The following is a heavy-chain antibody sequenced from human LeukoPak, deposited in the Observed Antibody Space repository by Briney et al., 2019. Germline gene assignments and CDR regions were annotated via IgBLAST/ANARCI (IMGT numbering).Heavy chain of an antibody. Sequence: GASVKVSCKASGGTFSSYAISWVRQAPGQGLEWMGGIIPIFGTANYAQKFQGRVTITADESTSTAYMELSSLRSEDTAVYYCASSTMATIGYWGQGTLVTVSS. V-gene: IGHV1-69*13. CDR1: GGTFSSYA. D-gene: IGHD5-24*01. J-gene: IGHJ4*02. CDR3: ASSTMATIGY. CDR2: IIPIFGTA.